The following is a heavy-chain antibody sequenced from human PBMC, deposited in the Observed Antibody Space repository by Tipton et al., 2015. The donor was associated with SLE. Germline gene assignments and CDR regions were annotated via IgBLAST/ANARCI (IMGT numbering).Heavy chain of an antibody. CDR2: VNTSGYT. Sequence: TLSLTCTVSGGSFSSDNYFWSWIRQPAGKGLEWIGYVNTSGYTRYNPSLKSRVSMSVDTSKKQFSLKLTSVTAADTAIYYCASVDSGVWGQGTLVTVSS. D-gene: IGHD3-10*01. V-gene: IGHV4-61*09. CDR1: GGSFSSDNYF. CDR3: ASVDSGV. J-gene: IGHJ4*02.